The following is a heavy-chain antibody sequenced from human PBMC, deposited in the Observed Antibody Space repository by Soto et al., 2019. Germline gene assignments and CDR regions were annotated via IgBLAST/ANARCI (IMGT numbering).Heavy chain of an antibody. D-gene: IGHD3-10*01. CDR2: MNPNSGDT. Sequence: QVQLVQSGAEVKKPGASVKVSCKASGYTFSTYDINWVRQAPGQGLEWMGWMNPNSGDTGYAQKFLGRVTMTRDSSRRTVYMELSSLSSEDTAVYYCARVNYYGSGSYEDFFYYYGLDVWGQGTTVTVSS. J-gene: IGHJ6*02. V-gene: IGHV1-8*01. CDR3: ARVNYYGSGSYEDFFYYYGLDV. CDR1: GYTFSTYD.